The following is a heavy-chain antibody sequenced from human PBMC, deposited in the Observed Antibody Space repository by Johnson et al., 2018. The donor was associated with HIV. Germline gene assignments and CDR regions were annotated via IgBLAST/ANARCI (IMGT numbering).Heavy chain of an antibody. V-gene: IGHV3-11*04. CDR1: GFTFSDYY. D-gene: IGHD3-22*01. J-gene: IGHJ3*01. Sequence: QVRLVESGGGLVQPGGSLRLSCAASGFTFSDYYMSWIRQAPGKGLEWVSYISSSGSTIYYADSVKGGFTISRDNVKNSLYLQMNSLRAEDTAVYYCVRDGNYYDRSGYRVDAFDVWGQGTMVTVSS. CDR3: VRDGNYYDRSGYRVDAFDV. CDR2: ISSSGSTI.